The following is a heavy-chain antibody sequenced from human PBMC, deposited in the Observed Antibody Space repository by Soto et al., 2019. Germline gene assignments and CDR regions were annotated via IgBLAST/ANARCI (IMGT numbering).Heavy chain of an antibody. V-gene: IGHV3-30*18. Sequence: PGGSMRLSCAASGFTLSRKGMHWVRQAPGKGLEWVAVISYDGSNKYYGDSVKGRFTISRDNSKNTVSLQMNSLRAEDTAGYYFAKEALTVAGPLRGRLAGWGNGTKITVSS. CDR2: ISYDGSNK. CDR3: AKEALTVAGPLRGRLAG. J-gene: IGHJ6*01. D-gene: IGHD6-19*01. CDR1: GFTLSRKG.